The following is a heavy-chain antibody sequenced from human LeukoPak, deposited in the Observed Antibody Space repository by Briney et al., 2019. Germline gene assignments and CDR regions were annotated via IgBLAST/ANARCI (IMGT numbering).Heavy chain of an antibody. J-gene: IGHJ3*02. CDR1: GFTVSSNY. V-gene: IGHV3-66*01. CDR2: IYSGGST. D-gene: IGHD3-10*01. Sequence: GGSLRLSCAASGFTVSSNYMSWVRQAPGKGLEWVSVIYSGGSTYYADSVKGRFTISRDNSKNTLYLQMNSLRAEDTAVYYCAKILWQDAFDIWGQGTMVTVSS. CDR3: AKILWQDAFDI.